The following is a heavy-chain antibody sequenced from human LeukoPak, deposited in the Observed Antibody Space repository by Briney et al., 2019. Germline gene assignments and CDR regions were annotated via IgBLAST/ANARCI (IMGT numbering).Heavy chain of an antibody. V-gene: IGHV1-18*01. D-gene: IGHD3-3*01. CDR3: AGDRADNYDFSDAFDI. CDR1: GYTFTSYG. CDR2: ISAYNGNT. Sequence: EASVKVSCKASGYTFTSYGISWVRQAPGQGLEWMGWISAYNGNTNYAQKLQGRVTMTTDTSTSTAYMELRSLRPDGTAVYYCAGDRADNYDFSDAFDIWGQGTMVTVSS. J-gene: IGHJ3*02.